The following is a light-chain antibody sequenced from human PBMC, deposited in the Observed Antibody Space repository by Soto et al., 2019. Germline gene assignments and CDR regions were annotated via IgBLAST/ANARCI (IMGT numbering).Light chain of an antibody. Sequence: QPVLTQPPSVSGAPGQRVTISCTGSSSNIGAAYDVHWYQQVPGTAPKLLIYGNTDRPSGVPDRFSGSKSGTSASLVITGLQAEDEAEYYCQSYDNSLSGFYVFGTGTKLTVL. V-gene: IGLV1-40*01. J-gene: IGLJ1*01. CDR2: GNT. CDR3: QSYDNSLSGFYV. CDR1: SSNIGAAYD.